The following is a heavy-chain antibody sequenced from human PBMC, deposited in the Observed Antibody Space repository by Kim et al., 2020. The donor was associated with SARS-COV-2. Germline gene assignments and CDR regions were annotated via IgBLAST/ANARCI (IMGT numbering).Heavy chain of an antibody. J-gene: IGHJ5*01. CDR2: IYHSGTT. CDR3: ARAPARAVITYVDS. V-gene: IGHV4-38-2*02. Sequence: SETLSLTCTASGYSFNGGYFGGWVRQPPGKGLDWIGGIYHSGTTYYNPSLKSRVAMSVDASKSQFSLNLNSVTAADTAVYYCARAPARAVITYVDSWGQGILVAVSS. CDR1: GYSFNGGYF. D-gene: IGHD3-16*02.